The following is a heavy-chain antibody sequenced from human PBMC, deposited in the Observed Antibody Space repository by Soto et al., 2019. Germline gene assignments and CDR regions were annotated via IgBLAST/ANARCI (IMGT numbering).Heavy chain of an antibody. D-gene: IGHD1-1*01. CDR1: GATFSNYA. J-gene: IGHJ4*02. CDR3: GRREYRGTPYDY. V-gene: IGHV1-69*01. Sequence: QVKLVQSGAEVKKPGSSVKVSCKASGATFSNYAVTWVRQAPGQGLEWVGGIIPVFATATYAQTFQGRVTITADEATNTAYIELSSLRAEDSAVYYCGRREYRGTPYDYWGQGNLVTVSS. CDR2: IIPVFATA.